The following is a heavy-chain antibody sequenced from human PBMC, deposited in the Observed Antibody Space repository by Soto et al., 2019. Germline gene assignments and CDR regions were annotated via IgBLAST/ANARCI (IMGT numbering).Heavy chain of an antibody. V-gene: IGHV4-59*01. J-gene: IGHJ4*02. Sequence: QVQLQESGPGLVKPSETLSLTCTVSGVSISSYYWSWIRQPPGKGLEWIGYISYSGSTNYHPSLKSRVTISGGTPKNHFSLKVTSVTAADTAVYYCARGRDYFDYWCQGTLVTVSS. CDR2: ISYSGST. CDR1: GVSISSYY. CDR3: ARGRDYFDY.